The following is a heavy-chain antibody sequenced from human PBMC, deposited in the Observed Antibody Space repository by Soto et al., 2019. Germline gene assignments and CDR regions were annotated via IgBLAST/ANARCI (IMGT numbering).Heavy chain of an antibody. V-gene: IGHV3-23*01. J-gene: IGHJ4*02. Sequence: EVQLLESGGGLVQPGGSLRLSCAASGFTFSSYAMSWVRQAPGKGLEWVSAISGSGGSTYYADSVTGRFTISRDTSKNTLYLQMNSLRAEDTAVYYCAKDLNSSGWYWYFDYWGQGTLVTVSS. CDR1: GFTFSSYA. CDR3: AKDLNSSGWYWYFDY. D-gene: IGHD6-19*01. CDR2: ISGSGGST.